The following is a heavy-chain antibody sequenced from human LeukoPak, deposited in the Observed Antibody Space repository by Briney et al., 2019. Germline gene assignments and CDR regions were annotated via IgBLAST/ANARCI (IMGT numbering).Heavy chain of an antibody. Sequence: SETLSLTCTVSGGSISSGSYYWSWIRQPAGKGLEWIGRIYTSGSTNYNPSLKSRVTISVDTSKNQFSLKLSSVTAADTAVYYCARASGGYVRYWGQGTLVTVSS. CDR2: IYTSGST. J-gene: IGHJ4*02. CDR1: GGSISSGSYY. V-gene: IGHV4-61*02. D-gene: IGHD5-12*01. CDR3: ARASGGYVRY.